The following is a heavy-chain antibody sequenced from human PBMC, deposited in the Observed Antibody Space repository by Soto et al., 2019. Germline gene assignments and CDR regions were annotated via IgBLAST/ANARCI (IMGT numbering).Heavy chain of an antibody. V-gene: IGHV4-59*01. J-gene: IGHJ4*02. CDR3: ASSGYDFRGNYFDY. Sequence: SETLSLTCTVSGGSISSYYWSWIRQPPGKGLEWIGYIYYSGSTNYNPSLKSRVTISVDTSKNQFSLKLSSVTAADTAVYYCASSGYDFRGNYFDYWGQGTLVTVSS. CDR1: GGSISSYY. CDR2: IYYSGST. D-gene: IGHD5-12*01.